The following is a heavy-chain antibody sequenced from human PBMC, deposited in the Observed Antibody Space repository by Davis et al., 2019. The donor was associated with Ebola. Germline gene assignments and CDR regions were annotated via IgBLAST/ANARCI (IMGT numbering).Heavy chain of an antibody. V-gene: IGHV1-8*01. J-gene: IGHJ5*02. D-gene: IGHD5-12*01. CDR3: ARGDIVATMGSWFDP. Sequence: AASVKVSCKASGYTFTSYDVHWVRQATGQGLEWMGWMNPNSRNTGYAQKFQGRVTMTRDTSISTAYMELSSLRPEDTAVYYCARGDIVATMGSWFDPWGQGTLVTVSS. CDR2: MNPNSRNT. CDR1: GYTFTSYD.